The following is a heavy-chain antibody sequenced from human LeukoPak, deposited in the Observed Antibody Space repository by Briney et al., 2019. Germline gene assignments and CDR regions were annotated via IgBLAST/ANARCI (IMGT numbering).Heavy chain of an antibody. CDR1: GFTFGDYA. V-gene: IGHV3-49*04. D-gene: IGHD3-10*01. CDR2: IRSKVYSGTT. Sequence: GGSLRLSCTVSGFTFGDYAMSWVRQAPGKGLEWVGFIRSKVYSGTTEYAASVRGRFTISRDDSKSIAYLEMNSLKIEDTAVYYCTLSYGSGSYNTQYYFDYWGQGTLVTVSS. CDR3: TLSYGSGSYNTQYYFDY. J-gene: IGHJ4*02.